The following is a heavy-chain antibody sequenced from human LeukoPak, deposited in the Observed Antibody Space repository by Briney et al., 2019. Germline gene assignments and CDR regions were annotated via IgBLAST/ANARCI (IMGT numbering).Heavy chain of an antibody. CDR2: IYYSGST. Sequence: PSETLSLTCTVSGGSISSSSYYWGWIRQPPGKGLEWIGSIYYSGSTYYNPSLKSRVTISVDTSKNQFSLKLSSVTAADTAVYYCARNVPGIQLWLDQDYWGQGTLVTVSS. J-gene: IGHJ4*02. V-gene: IGHV4-39*07. D-gene: IGHD5-18*01. CDR3: ARNVPGIQLWLDQDY. CDR1: GGSISSSSYY.